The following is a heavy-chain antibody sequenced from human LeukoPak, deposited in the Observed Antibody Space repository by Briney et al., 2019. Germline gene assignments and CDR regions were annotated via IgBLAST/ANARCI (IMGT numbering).Heavy chain of an antibody. CDR1: GYTLTELS. Sequence: ASVKVSCKVSGYTLTELSMHWVRQAPGKGLEWMGGFGPEDGETIYAQEFQGRVTMTEDTSTDTAYMELSSLRSEDTAVYYCGTGGAMVRGVIVREYYLDYWGQGTLVTVSS. D-gene: IGHD3-10*01. CDR2: FGPEDGET. V-gene: IGHV1-24*01. CDR3: GTGGAMVRGVIVREYYLDY. J-gene: IGHJ4*02.